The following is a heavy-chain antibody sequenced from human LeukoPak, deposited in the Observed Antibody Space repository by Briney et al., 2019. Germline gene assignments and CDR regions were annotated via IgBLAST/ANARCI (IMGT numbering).Heavy chain of an antibody. J-gene: IGHJ6*03. CDR1: GGTFSSYA. CDR2: IIPIFGTA. CDR3: ARVTLVVPAATYYYYYYMDV. V-gene: IGHV1-69*05. Sequence: SVKVSCKASGGTFSSYAISWVRQAPGQGLEWMGGIIPIFGTANYAQKFQGRVTITTDESTSTAYMELSSLRSEDTAVYYCARVTLVVPAATYYYYYYMDVWGKGTTVTVSS. D-gene: IGHD2-2*01.